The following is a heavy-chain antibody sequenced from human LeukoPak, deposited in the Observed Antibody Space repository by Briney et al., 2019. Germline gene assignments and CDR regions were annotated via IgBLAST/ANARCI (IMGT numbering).Heavy chain of an antibody. J-gene: IGHJ5*02. V-gene: IGHV1-69*02. CDR3: ARGPQSMVRGKGWFDP. CDR2: IIPILGIA. Sequence: CSVKVSCKASGGTFSSYTISWVRQAPGQGLEWMGRIIPILGIANYAQKFQGRVTITADKSTSTAYMELSSLRSEDTAVYYCARGPQSMVRGKGWFDPWGQGTLVTVSS. D-gene: IGHD3-10*01. CDR1: GGTFSSYT.